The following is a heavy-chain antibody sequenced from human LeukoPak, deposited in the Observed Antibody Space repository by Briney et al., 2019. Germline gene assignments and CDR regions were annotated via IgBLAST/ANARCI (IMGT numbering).Heavy chain of an antibody. CDR2: FDPEDGEA. CDR1: GYRLSEVS. CDR3: ATDIQQLVLFAY. D-gene: IGHD6-13*01. V-gene: IGHV1-24*01. Sequence: GASVKVSCKVSGYRLSEVSMHWVRQAPGKGLEWMGSFDPEDGEAIYAQRFQGRASMTEDTSTHTAYMEVNSLRSEDTAVYYCATDIQQLVLFAYWGQGTLVTVSS. J-gene: IGHJ4*02.